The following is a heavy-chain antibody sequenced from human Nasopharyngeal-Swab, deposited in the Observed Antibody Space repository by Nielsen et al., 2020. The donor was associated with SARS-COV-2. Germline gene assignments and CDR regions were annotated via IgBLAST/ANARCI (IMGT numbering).Heavy chain of an antibody. Sequence: ASVKVSCKASGYTFTSYYMHWVRQAPGQGLEWMGIINPSGGSTSYAQKFQGRVTTTRDTSTSTVYMELSSLRSEDTAVYYCARVPTVGGDYTDGDHWFDPWGQGTLVTVSS. V-gene: IGHV1-46*01. J-gene: IGHJ5*02. CDR1: GYTFTSYY. CDR3: ARVPTVGGDYTDGDHWFDP. CDR2: INPSGGST. D-gene: IGHD4-17*01.